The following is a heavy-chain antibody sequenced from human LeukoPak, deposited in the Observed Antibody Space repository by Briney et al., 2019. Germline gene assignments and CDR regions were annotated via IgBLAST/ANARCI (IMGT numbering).Heavy chain of an antibody. J-gene: IGHJ4*02. CDR2: IYYTGST. Sequence: SETLSLTCTVSGGSISGYYWSWIRQPPGKGLEWIGYIYYTGSTNYSPSLKSRLTISADTSENQFSLKLSSVTAADTAVYYCVRGKGYFDYWGQGTLVTVSS. CDR3: VRGKGYFDY. CDR1: GGSISGYY. V-gene: IGHV4-59*01.